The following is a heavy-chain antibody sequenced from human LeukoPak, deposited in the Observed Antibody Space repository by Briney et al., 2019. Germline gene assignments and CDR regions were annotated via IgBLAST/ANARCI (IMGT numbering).Heavy chain of an antibody. CDR1: GYTFTSYY. CDR3: AREGYVSGSYYIIDY. J-gene: IGHJ4*02. D-gene: IGHD1-26*01. V-gene: IGHV1-46*01. CDR2: INPSGGST. Sequence: ASVKVSCKASGYTFTSYYMHWVRQAPGQGLEWMGIINPSGGSTSYAQKFQGRVTMTRDMSTSTVYMELSSLRSEDTAVYYCAREGYVSGSYYIIDYWGQGTLVTVSS.